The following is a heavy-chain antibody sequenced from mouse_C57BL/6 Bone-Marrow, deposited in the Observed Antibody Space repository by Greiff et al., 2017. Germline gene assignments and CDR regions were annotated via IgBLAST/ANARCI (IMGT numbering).Heavy chain of an antibody. CDR2: IYPRSGNT. J-gene: IGHJ3*01. Sequence: QVQLQQSGAELARPGASVKLSCKASGYTFTSYGISWVKQRTGLGLEWIGEIYPRSGNTYYNEQFKGKATLTADKSSSTAYMELRSRTSEDSAVYFCARGPYYGSSYAWFAYWGQGTLVTVSA. D-gene: IGHD1-1*01. CDR3: ARGPYYGSSYAWFAY. V-gene: IGHV1-81*01. CDR1: GYTFTSYG.